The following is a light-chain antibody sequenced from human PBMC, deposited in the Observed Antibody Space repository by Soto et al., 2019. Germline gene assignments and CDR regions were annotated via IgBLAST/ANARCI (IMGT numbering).Light chain of an antibody. Sequence: EIVMTQSPATLSVSPGERATLSCRATQSVSSNLAWYRQKPGQAPRPLFYSASTRATGIPARFSGSGSGTEFTLTISILQSQDSAAYYCQQYNSWPPMYTFGQGTKLEIK. CDR1: QSVSSN. CDR2: SAS. J-gene: IGKJ2*01. V-gene: IGKV3-15*01. CDR3: QQYNSWPPMYT.